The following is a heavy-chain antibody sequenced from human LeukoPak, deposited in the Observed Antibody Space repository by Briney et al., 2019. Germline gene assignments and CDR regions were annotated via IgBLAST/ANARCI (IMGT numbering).Heavy chain of an antibody. CDR2: VSGSGGST. CDR3: AREERLRWTGY. CDR1: GFTFSNYA. V-gene: IGHV3-23*01. Sequence: PGGSLRLSCAASGFTFSNYAMNWVRQAPGKGLEWVSAVSGSGGSTYYADSVKGRFTISRDNSKNTLFLQMNSLRAEDTAVYYCAREERLRWTGYWGQGTLVTVSS. D-gene: IGHD3/OR15-3a*01. J-gene: IGHJ4*02.